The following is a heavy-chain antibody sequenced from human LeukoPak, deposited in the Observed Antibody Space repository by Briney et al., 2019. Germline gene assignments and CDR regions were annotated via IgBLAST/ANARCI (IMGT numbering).Heavy chain of an antibody. CDR1: GGSIANYY. CDR3: QKALGYCSGGSCYGSGYDAFDI. CDR2: IYTSGST. D-gene: IGHD2-15*01. V-gene: IGHV4-4*07. Sequence: SETLSLTCTASGGSIANYYWSWVRQPAGKGLEWIGRIYTSGSTNYNPSLKSRVTMSVDTSKNQFSLKLRSVTAADMAVYDYQKALGYCSGGSCYGSGYDAFDIWGQGTMVTVSS. J-gene: IGHJ3*02.